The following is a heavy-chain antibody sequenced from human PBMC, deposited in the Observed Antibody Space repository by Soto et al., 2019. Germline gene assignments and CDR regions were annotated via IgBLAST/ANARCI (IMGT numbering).Heavy chain of an antibody. Sequence: ASVKVSCKASGYTFTTYGFSWVRQAPGQGLQWMVCISGYNGNTNYAQKLQGRVSMTTDTSANTAYMELRSLRSGDTAVYYCARDNYFWSGSLDYWGQ. V-gene: IGHV1-18*01. J-gene: IGHJ4*01. CDR3: ARDNYFWSGSLDY. CDR1: GYTFTTYG. CDR2: ISGYNGNT. D-gene: IGHD3-3*01.